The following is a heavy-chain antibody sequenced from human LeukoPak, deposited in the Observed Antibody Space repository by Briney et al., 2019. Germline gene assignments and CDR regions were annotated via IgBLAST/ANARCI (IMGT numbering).Heavy chain of an antibody. CDR1: GGSISSGSYY. Sequence: SQTLSLTCTVSGGSISSGSYYWSWIRQPAGKGLEWIGRIYTSGSTNYNPSPKSRVTISVDTSKNQFSLKLSSVTAADTAVYYCARVPRITMIPSGHKVDWFDPWGQGTLVTVSS. J-gene: IGHJ5*02. CDR3: ARVPRITMIPSGHKVDWFDP. V-gene: IGHV4-61*02. CDR2: IYTSGST. D-gene: IGHD3-22*01.